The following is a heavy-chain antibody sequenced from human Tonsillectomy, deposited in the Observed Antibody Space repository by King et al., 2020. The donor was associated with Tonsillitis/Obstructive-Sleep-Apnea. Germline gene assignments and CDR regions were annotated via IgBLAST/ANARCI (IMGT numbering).Heavy chain of an antibody. CDR3: AKVRPVSGWLNYFDY. V-gene: IGHV3-30*18. D-gene: IGHD6-19*01. CDR2: ISYDGSNK. J-gene: IGHJ4*02. Sequence: VQLVESGGGVVQPGRSLRLSCAASGFTFSSYGMHWVRQAPGKGLEWVAVISYDGSNKYYADSVKGRFTISRDNSKNTLYLQMNSLRAEDTAVYYCAKVRPVSGWLNYFDYWGQGTLVTVSS. CDR1: GFTFSSYG.